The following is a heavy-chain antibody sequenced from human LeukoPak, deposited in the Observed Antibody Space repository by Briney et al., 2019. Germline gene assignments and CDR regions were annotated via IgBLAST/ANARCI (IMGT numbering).Heavy chain of an antibody. D-gene: IGHD3-9*01. V-gene: IGHV4-39*07. CDR1: GGSISSSRYY. Sequence: SETLSLTCTVSGGSISSSRYYWAWIRQPPGKGLDWIGSISYSGSTYYNSSLKSRLTISVDTSKNQFSLRLSSVTAADTAVYYCARVRYSDVLTGYYGDGYFDYWGQGTLVTVSS. CDR3: ARVRYSDVLTGYYGDGYFDY. CDR2: ISYSGST. J-gene: IGHJ4*02.